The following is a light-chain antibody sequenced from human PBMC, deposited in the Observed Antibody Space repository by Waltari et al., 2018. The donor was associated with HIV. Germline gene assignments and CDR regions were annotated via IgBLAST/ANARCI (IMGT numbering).Light chain of an antibody. CDR2: LNNDGSH. V-gene: IGLV4-69*01. Sequence: QPVVTQSPSAAASLGASVKLTCTLSSGHSDYAIAWHQQHPQKGPRYLMRLNNDGSHYKGDGIPARFSGSSSGAERYLIISSLQSGDEADYYCQTWDTGIIIFGGGTKLTVL. CDR1: SGHSDYA. CDR3: QTWDTGIII. J-gene: IGLJ2*01.